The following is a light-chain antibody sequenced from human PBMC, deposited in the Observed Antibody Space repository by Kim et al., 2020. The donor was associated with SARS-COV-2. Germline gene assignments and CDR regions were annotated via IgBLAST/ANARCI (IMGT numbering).Light chain of an antibody. V-gene: IGLV1-44*01. Sequence: QRVTISCSGSSSNIGRNTVNWYQQFPGTAPKLLIYVTTNRPSGVPDRFSGSKSGTSASRAISGLQSEDEADYHCAAWDDSLNGVVFGGGTQLTVL. CDR2: VTT. J-gene: IGLJ2*01. CDR1: SSNIGRNT. CDR3: AAWDDSLNGVV.